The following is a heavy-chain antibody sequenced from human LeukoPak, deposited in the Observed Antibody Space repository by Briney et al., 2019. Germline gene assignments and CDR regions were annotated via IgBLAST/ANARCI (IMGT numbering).Heavy chain of an antibody. D-gene: IGHD3-10*01. V-gene: IGHV3-33*01. J-gene: IGHJ4*02. CDR2: IYTDGSTK. CDR3: ARNSGGRRYYFTE. Sequence: GSLRLSCAASGFLFSNSGMHWVRQAPGKGLEWVTVIYTDGSTKYYADSVKGRFTISRDNSQNTLYLQMNSLRAEDTAVYYCARNSGGRRYYFTEWGQGTLVTVSS. CDR1: GFLFSNSG.